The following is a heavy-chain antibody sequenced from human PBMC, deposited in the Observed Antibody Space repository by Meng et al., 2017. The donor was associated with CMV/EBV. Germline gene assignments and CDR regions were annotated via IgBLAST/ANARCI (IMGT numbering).Heavy chain of an antibody. CDR3: ARAYDYGDYDSCYFDY. J-gene: IGHJ4*02. CDR1: GFTFSGSA. CDR2: IRSKANSYAT. D-gene: IGHD4-17*01. V-gene: IGHV3-73*01. Sequence: GESLKISCAASGFTFSGSAMHWVRQASGKGLEWVGRIRSKANSYATAYAASVKGRFTISRDDSKNTLYLQMNSLRAEDTAVYYCARAYDYGDYDSCYFDYWGQGTLVTVSS.